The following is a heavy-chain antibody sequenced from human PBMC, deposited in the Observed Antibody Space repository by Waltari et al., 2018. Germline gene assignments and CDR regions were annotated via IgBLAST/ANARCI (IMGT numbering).Heavy chain of an antibody. J-gene: IGHJ4*02. V-gene: IGHV4-34*01. CDR1: GGSFSGYY. Sequence: QVQLQQWGAGLLKPSETLSLTCAVYGGSFSGYYWSWIRQPPGKGLEWIGEINHRGSTNYNPSLKSRVTISVDTSKNQFSLKLSSGTAADTAVYYCARRVSGSYFIDYWGQGTLVTVSS. CDR3: ARRVSGSYFIDY. CDR2: INHRGST. D-gene: IGHD1-26*01.